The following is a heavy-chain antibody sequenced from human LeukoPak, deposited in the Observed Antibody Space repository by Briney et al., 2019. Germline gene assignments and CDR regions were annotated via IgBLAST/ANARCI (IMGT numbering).Heavy chain of an antibody. V-gene: IGHV4-4*07. Sequence: SETLSLTCTVSGGSISTYYWSWIRQPAGKGLEWIGRMYLTGTTNYNPSLRSRVTLSLDTSKNEFSLKLTPVTAADTAVYYCARQNDYGDYFDYWGQGTLVTVSS. D-gene: IGHD4-17*01. CDR1: GGSISTYY. CDR3: ARQNDYGDYFDY. J-gene: IGHJ4*02. CDR2: MYLTGTT.